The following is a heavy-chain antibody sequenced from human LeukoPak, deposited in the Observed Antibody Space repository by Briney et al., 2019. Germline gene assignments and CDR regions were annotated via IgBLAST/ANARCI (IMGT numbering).Heavy chain of an antibody. CDR2: MNPNSGNT. CDR3: ARLSLRVGYSSSSGPYNWFDP. D-gene: IGHD6-6*01. Sequence: ASVKVSCKASGYTFTSYDINWVRQATGQGLEWMGWMNPNSGNTGYAQKFQGRVTITRNTSISTAYMELSSLRSEDTAVYYCARLSLRVGYSSSSGPYNWFDPWAREPWSPSPQ. CDR1: GYTFTSYD. J-gene: IGHJ5*02. V-gene: IGHV1-8*03.